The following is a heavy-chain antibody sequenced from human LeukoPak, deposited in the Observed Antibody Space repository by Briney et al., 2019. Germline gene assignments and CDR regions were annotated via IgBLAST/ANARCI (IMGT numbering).Heavy chain of an antibody. Sequence: ASVKVSCKASGYTFTSNGFTWVRQAPGQGPEWMGWISGYNGNTNYAPKLQGRVTMTTDTSTTTAYMELRSLRSDDTAVYYCASGGLYYFGYWGQGTLVTVSS. V-gene: IGHV1-18*01. CDR3: ASGGLYYFGY. CDR2: ISGYNGNT. CDR1: GYTFTSNG. J-gene: IGHJ4*02. D-gene: IGHD3-16*01.